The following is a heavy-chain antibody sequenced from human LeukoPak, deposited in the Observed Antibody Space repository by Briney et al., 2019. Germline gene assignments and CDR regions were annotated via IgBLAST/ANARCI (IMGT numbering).Heavy chain of an antibody. D-gene: IGHD3-22*01. V-gene: IGHV1-18*01. CDR3: ARRFDSSGRNYYYYMDV. J-gene: IGHJ6*03. CDR2: ISAYNGNT. CDR1: GYTFTSYG. Sequence: ASLKVSCKASGYTFTSYGISWVRQAPGQGLEWMGWISAYNGNTNYAQKLQGRVTMTTDTSTSTAYMELRSLRSDDTAVYYCARRFDSSGRNYYYYMDVWGKGTTVTVSS.